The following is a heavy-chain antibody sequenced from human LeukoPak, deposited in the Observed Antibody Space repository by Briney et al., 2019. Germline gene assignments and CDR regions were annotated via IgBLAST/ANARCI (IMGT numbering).Heavy chain of an antibody. J-gene: IGHJ4*02. V-gene: IGHV3-15*01. Sequence: SPSLSCAASRFTVSTIYMSWARQATGKGLGWVGRIKSKTDGGTLQYAAPVKGSLTISRDDSTNTLSLAMNSLKTEDTGVYYCNTDPKTIVPASDYWGQGTLVTVSS. CDR3: NTDPKTIVPASDY. CDR1: RFTVSTIY. D-gene: IGHD2-2*01. CDR2: IKSKTDGGTL.